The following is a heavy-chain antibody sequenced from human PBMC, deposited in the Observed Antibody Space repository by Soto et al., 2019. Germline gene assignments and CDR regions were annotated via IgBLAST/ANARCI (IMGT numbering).Heavy chain of an antibody. D-gene: IGHD2-15*01. CDR1: GGSFSGYY. J-gene: IGHJ6*02. V-gene: IGHV4-34*01. CDR3: ARGVGDCSGGSCYHLANYYGMDV. CDR2: INHSGST. Sequence: TSETLSLTCAVYGGSFSGYYWSWIRQPPGEGLEWIGEINHSGSTNYNPSLKSRVTISVDTSKNQFSLKLSSVTAADTAVYYCARGVGDCSGGSCYHLANYYGMDVWGQGTTVTAP.